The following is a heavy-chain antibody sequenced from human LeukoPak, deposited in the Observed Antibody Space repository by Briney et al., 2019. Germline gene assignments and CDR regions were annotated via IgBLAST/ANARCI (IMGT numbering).Heavy chain of an antibody. D-gene: IGHD3-22*01. J-gene: IGHJ4*02. V-gene: IGHV4-30-2*01. CDR1: GDYISRGGFS. CDR2: TYHSGST. Sequence: TLSLTCGVSGDYISRGGFSWSWIRQPPGKGLEWIGYTYHSGSTYYNPSLKSRVTISIDRSENQFSLKLHSVTAADTAVYYCARGESTGYLDYFDHWGQGTLVTVSS. CDR3: ARGESTGYLDYFDH.